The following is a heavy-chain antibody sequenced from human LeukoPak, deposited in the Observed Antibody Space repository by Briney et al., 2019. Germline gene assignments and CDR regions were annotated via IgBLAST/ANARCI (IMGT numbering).Heavy chain of an antibody. CDR3: AKSNGYGLVDI. CDR2: ICTSGST. CDR1: GYSISSGYY. V-gene: IGHV4-38-2*02. J-gene: IGHJ3*02. Sequence: SETLSLTCTVSGYSISSGYYWGWIRQPPGKGLEWIGHICTSGSTNYNPSLKSRVTMSVDTSNNEFSLKLNSVTAADTAVYYCAKSNGYGLVDIWGQGTMVTVSS. D-gene: IGHD3-10*01.